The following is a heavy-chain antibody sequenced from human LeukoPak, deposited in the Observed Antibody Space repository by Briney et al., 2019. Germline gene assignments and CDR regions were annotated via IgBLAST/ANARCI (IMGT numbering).Heavy chain of an antibody. CDR1: GGSISSYY. Sequence: SETLSLTCTASGGSISSYYWSWIRQPPGKGLEWIGYIYYSGSTNYNPSLKSRVSISVDTSKNQFSLKLSSVTAADTAVYYCARHTGSYSFDYWGQGTLVTVSS. V-gene: IGHV4-59*01. CDR3: ARHTGSYSFDY. J-gene: IGHJ4*02. D-gene: IGHD5-18*01. CDR2: IYYSGST.